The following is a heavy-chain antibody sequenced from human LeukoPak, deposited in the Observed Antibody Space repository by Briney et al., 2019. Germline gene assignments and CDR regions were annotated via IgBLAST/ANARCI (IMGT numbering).Heavy chain of an antibody. CDR3: ARSARDAFDI. J-gene: IGHJ3*02. CDR1: GGSISSSSYY. V-gene: IGHV4-39*01. Sequence: SETLSLTCTVSGGSISSSSYYWGWIRQPPGKGLEWIGSIYYSGSTYYNPSRKSRVTISVDTSKNQFSLKLISVTAADTAVYYCARSARDAFDIWGQGTMVTVSS. CDR2: IYYSGST.